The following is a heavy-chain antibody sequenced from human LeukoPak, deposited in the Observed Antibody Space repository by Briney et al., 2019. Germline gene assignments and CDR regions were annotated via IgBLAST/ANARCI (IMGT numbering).Heavy chain of an antibody. J-gene: IGHJ4*02. V-gene: IGHV1-46*01. CDR2: INPSGGST. D-gene: IGHD3-3*01. Sequence: ASVKVSCKASGYTFTSYYMHWVRQAPGQGLEWMGIINPSGGSTSYAQKFQGRVTITADKSTSTAYMELSSLRSEDTAVYYCARAPYTIFGVVIPNFDYWGQGTLVTVSS. CDR3: ARAPYTIFGVVIPNFDY. CDR1: GYTFTSYY.